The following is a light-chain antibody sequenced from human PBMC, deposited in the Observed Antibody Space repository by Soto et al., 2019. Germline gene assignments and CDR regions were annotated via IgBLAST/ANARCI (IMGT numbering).Light chain of an antibody. V-gene: IGKV3-15*01. Sequence: EIVLTQSPATLSVSPEERATLSCRASQNIDNKLVWYQQKPGQAPSLLLSNAVTRAPGIPARFSGSGFGTEFTLTISSLQPEDFAIYYCQQYKSWWPITFGQGTRLEI. J-gene: IGKJ5*01. CDR3: QQYKSWWPIT. CDR1: QNIDNK. CDR2: NAV.